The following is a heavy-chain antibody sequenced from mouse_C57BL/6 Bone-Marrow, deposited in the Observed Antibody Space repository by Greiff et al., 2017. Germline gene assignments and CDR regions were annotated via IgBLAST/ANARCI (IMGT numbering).Heavy chain of an antibody. Sequence: QVQLQQPGAELVKPGASVKMSCKASGYTFTSYWITWVKQRPGQGLEWIGDIYPGSGSTNYNEKFKSKATLTVDTSSSTAYMQLSSLTSEDSAVYYCARIYDPYYYAMDDWGQGTSVTVSS. V-gene: IGHV1-55*01. D-gene: IGHD2-3*01. J-gene: IGHJ4*01. CDR3: ARIYDPYYYAMDD. CDR2: IYPGSGST. CDR1: GYTFTSYW.